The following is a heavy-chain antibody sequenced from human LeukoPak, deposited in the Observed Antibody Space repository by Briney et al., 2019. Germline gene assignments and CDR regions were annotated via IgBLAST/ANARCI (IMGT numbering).Heavy chain of an antibody. V-gene: IGHV4-38-2*02. CDR2: IYHSGST. CDR3: AHFRGTAKYYFDY. CDR1: GYSISSGYY. D-gene: IGHD1-1*01. J-gene: IGHJ4*02. Sequence: SETLSLTCTVSGYSISSGYYWGWIRQPPGKGLEWIGSIYHSGSTYYNPSLKSRVTISVDTSKNQFSLKLSSVTAAYTAVYYCAHFRGTAKYYFDYWGQGTLVTVSS.